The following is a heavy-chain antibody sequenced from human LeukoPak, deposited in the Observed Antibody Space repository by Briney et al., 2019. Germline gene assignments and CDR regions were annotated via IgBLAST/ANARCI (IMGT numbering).Heavy chain of an antibody. CDR2: ISSSSSYI. D-gene: IGHD1-7*01. CDR3: ARDKTGTAERYFDY. J-gene: IGHJ4*02. CDR1: GFTFSSYS. V-gene: IGHV3-21*01. Sequence: GALRLSCAASGFTFSSYSMNWVRQAPGKGLEWVSSISSSSSYIYYADSVKGRFTISRDNAKNSLYLQMNSLRAEDTAVYYCARDKTGTAERYFDYWGQGTLVTVSS.